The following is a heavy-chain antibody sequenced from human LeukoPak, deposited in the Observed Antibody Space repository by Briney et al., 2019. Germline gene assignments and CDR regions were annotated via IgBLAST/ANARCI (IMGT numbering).Heavy chain of an antibody. CDR3: ARHNLNWFDP. Sequence: GGSLRLSCAASEFTFSSYSMNWVRQAPGKGLEWVSYISSSSSTMYYADSVKGRFTISRDNAKNSLYLQMNSLGAEDTAVYYCARHNLNWFDPWGQGTLVTVSS. J-gene: IGHJ5*02. CDR2: ISSSSSTM. CDR1: EFTFSSYS. V-gene: IGHV3-48*04. D-gene: IGHD1-1*01.